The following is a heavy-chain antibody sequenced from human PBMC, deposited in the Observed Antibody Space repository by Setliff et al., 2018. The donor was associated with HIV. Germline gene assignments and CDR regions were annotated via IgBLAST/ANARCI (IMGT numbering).Heavy chain of an antibody. CDR2: LRTGNGDT. J-gene: IGHJ4*02. D-gene: IGHD1-1*01. CDR3: ARRASTAEVFDY. Sequence: ASVKVSCKVFGYTFTTYSIHWVRQAPGQRPEWMGWLRTGNGDTSYSESLQGRVTFTSDTSANTAYLELRSLGSDDTAVYFCARRASTAEVFDYWGQGTLVTVSS. CDR1: GYTFTTYS. V-gene: IGHV1-3*04.